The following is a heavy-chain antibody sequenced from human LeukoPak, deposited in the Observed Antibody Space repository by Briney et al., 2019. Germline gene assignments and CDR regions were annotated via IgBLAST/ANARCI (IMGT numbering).Heavy chain of an antibody. CDR1: GYSISNGHY. CDR3: ARHWTYYDYVWGSYRPYYFDY. Sequence: SETLSLTCTVSGYSISNGHYWSWIRQPPGKGLEWIGEINHSGSTNYNPSLKSRVTISVDTSKNQFSLKLSSVTAADTAVYYCARHWTYYDYVWGSYRPYYFDYWGQGTLVTVSS. J-gene: IGHJ4*02. V-gene: IGHV4-34*01. CDR2: INHSGST. D-gene: IGHD3-16*02.